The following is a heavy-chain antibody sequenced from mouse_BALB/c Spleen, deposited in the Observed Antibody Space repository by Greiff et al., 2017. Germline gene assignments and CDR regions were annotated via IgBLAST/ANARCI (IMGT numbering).Heavy chain of an antibody. V-gene: IGHV1S56*01. D-gene: IGHD3-1*01. J-gene: IGHJ3*01. Sequence: QVQLQQSGPELVKPGASVRISCKASGYTFTSYYIHWVKQRPGQGLEWIGWIYPGNVNTKYNEKFKGKATLTADKSSSTAYMQLSSLTSEDSAVYFCARCGSSGFLLDWGQGTLVTVSA. CDR2: IYPGNVNT. CDR3: ARCGSSGFLLD. CDR1: GYTFTSYY.